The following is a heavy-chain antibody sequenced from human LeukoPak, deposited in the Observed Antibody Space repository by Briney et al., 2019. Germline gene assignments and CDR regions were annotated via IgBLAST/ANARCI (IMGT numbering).Heavy chain of an antibody. CDR2: ISYDGDKI. J-gene: IGHJ4*02. V-gene: IGHV3-30-3*01. CDR3: ARVGVYNYDGQSSFDY. D-gene: IGHD3-16*01. CDR1: GFSFGNYA. Sequence: PGGSLRLSCEASGFSFGNYAMHWVRQAPGKGLAWVALISYDGDKIYYEDSVKGRFTISRDNSRDTLYLQMNSLRAEDTAVYFCARVGVYNYDGQSSFDYWGQGTRVTVYS.